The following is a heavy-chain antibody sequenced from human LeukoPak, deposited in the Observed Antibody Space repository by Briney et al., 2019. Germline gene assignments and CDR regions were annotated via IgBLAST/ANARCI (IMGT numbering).Heavy chain of an antibody. J-gene: IGHJ4*02. Sequence: SETLSLTCAVYGGSFSGYYWSWIRQPPGKGLEWIGEINHSGSTNYNPSLKSRVTISVDTSKNQFSLKLSSVAAADTAVYYCARGLYDFWSGYYTWYFDYWGQGTLVTVSS. CDR2: INHSGST. V-gene: IGHV4-34*01. CDR1: GGSFSGYY. CDR3: ARGLYDFWSGYYTWYFDY. D-gene: IGHD3-3*01.